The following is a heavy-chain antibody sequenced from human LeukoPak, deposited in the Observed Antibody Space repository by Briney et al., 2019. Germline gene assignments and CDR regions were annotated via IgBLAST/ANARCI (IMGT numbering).Heavy chain of an antibody. V-gene: IGHV1-2*02. D-gene: IGHD3-22*01. CDR1: GYTFTGYY. J-gene: IGHJ4*02. CDR2: INPNSGGT. Sequence: ASVKVSCKASGYTFTGYYMHWVRQAPGQGLEWMGWINPNSGGTNYAQKFQGRVTMTRDTSISTAYMELSRLRSDDTAVYYCARASYYDSSGPWDYWGQGTLVTVSS. CDR3: ARASYYDSSGPWDY.